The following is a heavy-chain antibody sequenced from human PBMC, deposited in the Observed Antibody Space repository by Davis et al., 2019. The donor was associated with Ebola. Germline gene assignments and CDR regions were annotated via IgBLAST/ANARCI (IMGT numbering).Heavy chain of an antibody. V-gene: IGHV3-33*01. CDR1: GFTFSGYG. Sequence: PGGSLRLSCDASGFTFSGYGMNWVRQAPGKGLEWVAIIWHDGSNTFYADSVKGRFTTSRDNSKNTLFLEMNSLRVEDTAVYYCARSRSRIPQLELPLDSWGQGTLVTVSS. CDR3: ARSRSRIPQLELPLDS. CDR2: IWHDGSNT. J-gene: IGHJ4*02. D-gene: IGHD1-1*01.